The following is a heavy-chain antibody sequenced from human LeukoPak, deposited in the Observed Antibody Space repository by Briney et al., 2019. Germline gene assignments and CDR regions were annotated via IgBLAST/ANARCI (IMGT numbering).Heavy chain of an antibody. V-gene: IGHV4-39*07. CDR1: GGSISSSSYY. J-gene: IGHJ6*03. CDR2: IYYSGST. CDR3: ARVCDGYDILTGRYYYYYYMDV. D-gene: IGHD3-9*01. Sequence: PSETLSLTCTVSGGSISSSSYYWGWIRQPPGKGLEWIGSIYYSGSTYYNPSLKSRVTISVDTSKNQFSLKLSSVTAADTAVYYCARVCDGYDILTGRYYYYYYMDVWGKGTTVTISS.